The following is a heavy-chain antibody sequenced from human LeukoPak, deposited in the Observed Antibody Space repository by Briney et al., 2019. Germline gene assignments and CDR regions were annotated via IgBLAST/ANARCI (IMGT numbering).Heavy chain of an antibody. CDR2: IYYSGST. V-gene: IGHV4-59*01. CDR3: ARGGTAVVTPYAFDI. CDR1: GGSISTYY. D-gene: IGHD4-23*01. J-gene: IGHJ3*02. Sequence: SETLSLTCTVSGGSISTYYWSWIRQPPVKGLEWIGYIYYSGSTNYNPSVKSRVTMSVDTSKKQFSLNLSSLTAADTAVYYCARGGTAVVTPYAFDIWGQGTMVTVSS.